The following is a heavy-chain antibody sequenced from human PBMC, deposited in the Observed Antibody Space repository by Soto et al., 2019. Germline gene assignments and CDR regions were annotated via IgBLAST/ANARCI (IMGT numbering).Heavy chain of an antibody. CDR1: GGSVSSGSSY. Sequence: HVQLQESGAGLVKPSETLSLTCTVSGGSVSSGSSYWSWIRQSPGKGLEWIGTIYYSAGTNYNPSLKSRVTISIDTSKNQFSLKLSSVTAADTAVYYCARDYSSNWFGHWGQGTLVTVSS. D-gene: IGHD6-19*01. CDR2: IYYSAGT. J-gene: IGHJ5*02. V-gene: IGHV4-61*01. CDR3: ARDYSSNWFGH.